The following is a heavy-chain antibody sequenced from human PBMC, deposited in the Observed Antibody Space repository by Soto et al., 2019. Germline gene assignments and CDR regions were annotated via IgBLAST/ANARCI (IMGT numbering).Heavy chain of an antibody. D-gene: IGHD3-9*01. Sequence: SETLSLTCTVSGGSISSYYWSWIRQPPGKGLEWIGYIYYSGSTNYNPSLKSRVTISVDTSKNQFSLKLSSVTAADTAVYYCARAFDILTRYYFDYWGQGTLVT. CDR1: GGSISSYY. CDR3: ARAFDILTRYYFDY. V-gene: IGHV4-59*08. CDR2: IYYSGST. J-gene: IGHJ4*02.